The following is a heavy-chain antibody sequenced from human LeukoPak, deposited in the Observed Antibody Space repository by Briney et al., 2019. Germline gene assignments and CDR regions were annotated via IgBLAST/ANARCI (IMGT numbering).Heavy chain of an antibody. J-gene: IGHJ4*02. V-gene: IGHV3-7*01. CDR1: GFTLSSYW. CDR3: ARGTSAGDY. CDR2: IKQDGSEK. Sequence: GGSLRLSCAASGFTLSSYWMSWVRQAPGKGLEWVANIKQDGSEKYYVDSVKGRFTISRDNAKNSLYLQMNSLRAEDTAVYYCARGTSAGDYWGQGTLVTVSS.